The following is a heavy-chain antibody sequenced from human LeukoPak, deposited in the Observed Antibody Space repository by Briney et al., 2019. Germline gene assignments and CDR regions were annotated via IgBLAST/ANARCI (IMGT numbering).Heavy chain of an antibody. V-gene: IGHV3-23*01. CDR3: AKSVYHSGNY. Sequence: PGGSLRLSCAASGFTISTYGMSWVRQAPGKGVEWVSSISGGTTYYAGSVKGRFTISRDNSKNTVSLQMNSLRAEDTAVYYCAKSVYHSGNYWGQGTLVTVS. D-gene: IGHD3-10*01. CDR2: ISGGTT. CDR1: GFTISTYG. J-gene: IGHJ4*02.